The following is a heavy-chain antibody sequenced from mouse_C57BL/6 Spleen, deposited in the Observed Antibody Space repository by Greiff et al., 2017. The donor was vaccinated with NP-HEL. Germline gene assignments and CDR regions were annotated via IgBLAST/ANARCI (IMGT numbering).Heavy chain of an antibody. CDR2: IHPSDSDT. J-gene: IGHJ4*01. CDR3: ALITTVVATRSMDY. V-gene: IGHV1-74*01. CDR1: GYTFTSYW. Sequence: VQLQQSGAELVKPGASVKVSCKASGYTFTSYWMHWVKQRPGQGLEWIGRIHPSDSDTNYNQKFKGKATLTVDKSSSTAYMQLSSLTSEDSAVYYCALITTVVATRSMDYWGQGTSVTVSS. D-gene: IGHD1-1*01.